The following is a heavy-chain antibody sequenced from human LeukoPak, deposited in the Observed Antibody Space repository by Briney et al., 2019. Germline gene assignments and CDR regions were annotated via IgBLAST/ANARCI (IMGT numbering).Heavy chain of an antibody. J-gene: IGHJ4*02. CDR1: GFTFSSYW. V-gene: IGHV3-7*03. D-gene: IGHD5-18*01. CDR2: IKQDGSEK. CDR3: ARDGFLGVDTAMVINGHFDY. Sequence: GGSLRLFSAASGFTFSSYWMSWVRQAPGKGLEWVANIKQDGSEKYYVDSVKGRFTISRDNAKNSLYLQMNSLRAEDTAVYYCARDGFLGVDTAMVINGHFDYWGQGTLVTVSS.